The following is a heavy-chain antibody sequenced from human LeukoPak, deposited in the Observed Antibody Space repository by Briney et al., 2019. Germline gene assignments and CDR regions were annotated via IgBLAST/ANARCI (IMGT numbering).Heavy chain of an antibody. CDR2: IYYSGST. CDR1: GGSISSSSYY. Sequence: SETLSLTCTVSGGSISSSSYYWGWIRQPPGKGLEWIGSIYYSGSTYYNPSLKSRVTISVDTSKNQFSLKLSSVTAADTAVYYCARQDVDYDYVWGSYRYYMDVWGKGTTVTISS. CDR3: ARQDVDYDYVWGSYRYYMDV. J-gene: IGHJ6*03. D-gene: IGHD3-16*02. V-gene: IGHV4-39*07.